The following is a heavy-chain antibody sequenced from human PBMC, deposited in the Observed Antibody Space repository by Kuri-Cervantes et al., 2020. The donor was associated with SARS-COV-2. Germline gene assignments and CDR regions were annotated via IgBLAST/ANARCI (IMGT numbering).Heavy chain of an antibody. V-gene: IGHV1-69*13. D-gene: IGHD3-22*01. J-gene: IGHJ4*02. Sequence: SVKVSYKASGGTFSSYAISWVRQAPGQGLEWMGGIIPIFGTANYAQKFQGGVTITADESTSTAYMELSSLRSEDTAVYYCARGESPTTYYYDSNYYFDYWGQGTLVTVSS. CDR2: IIPIFGTA. CDR3: ARGESPTTYYYDSNYYFDY. CDR1: GGTFSSYA.